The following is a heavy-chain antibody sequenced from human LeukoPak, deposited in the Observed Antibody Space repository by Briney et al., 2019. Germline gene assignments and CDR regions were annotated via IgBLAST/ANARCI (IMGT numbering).Heavy chain of an antibody. CDR2: INHSGST. CDR3: ARVGRRYSSSWLYYFDY. J-gene: IGHJ4*02. V-gene: IGHV4-34*01. CDR1: GFTFSSYA. Sequence: PGGSLRLSCAASGFTFSSYAMSWIRQPPGKGLEWIGEINHSGSTNYNPSLKSRVTISVDTSKNQFSLKLSSVTAADTAVYYCARVGRRYSSSWLYYFDYWGQGTLVTVSS. D-gene: IGHD6-13*01.